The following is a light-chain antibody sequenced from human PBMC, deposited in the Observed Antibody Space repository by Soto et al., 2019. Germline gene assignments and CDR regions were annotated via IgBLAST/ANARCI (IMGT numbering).Light chain of an antibody. CDR3: QQYGSSPPWT. J-gene: IGKJ1*01. CDR2: GAS. Sequence: EIVLTQYPGTLSLSPGERATVSCRSSQSVSSSYLAWYQQKPGQAPRLLIYGASNRATGIPDRFSGSGSGTDFTLTISRLEPEDFAVYYCQQYGSSPPWTFGQGTKV. CDR1: QSVSSSY. V-gene: IGKV3-20*01.